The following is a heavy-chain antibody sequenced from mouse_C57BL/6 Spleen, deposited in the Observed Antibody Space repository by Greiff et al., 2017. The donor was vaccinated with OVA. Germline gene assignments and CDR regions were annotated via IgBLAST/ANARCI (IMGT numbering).Heavy chain of an antibody. D-gene: IGHD2-4*01. CDR1: GYAFSSSW. V-gene: IGHV1-82*01. CDR2: IYPGDGDT. J-gene: IGHJ4*01. CDR3: ARNDYDEGYYAMDY. Sequence: QVQLQQSGPELVKPGASVKISCKASGYAFSSSWMNWVKQRPGKGLEWIGRIYPGDGDTNYNGKFKGKATLTAAKSSSTAYMQLSSLTSEDSAVYFCARNDYDEGYYAMDYWGQGTSVTVSS.